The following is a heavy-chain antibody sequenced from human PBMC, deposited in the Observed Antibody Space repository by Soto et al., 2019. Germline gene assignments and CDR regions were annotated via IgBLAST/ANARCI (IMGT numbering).Heavy chain of an antibody. V-gene: IGHV1-69*06. Sequence: QVQLVQSGAEVKKPGSSVKVSCKASGGTFSSYAISWVRQAPGQGLEWMGGIIPIFGTANYAQKFQGRVTITAEKYTSTAYMELSSLRSEDTAVYYCAGGGSSKYYYGMDVWGQGTTVTVSS. CDR1: GGTFSSYA. J-gene: IGHJ6*02. CDR2: IIPIFGTA. CDR3: AGGGSSKYYYGMDV. D-gene: IGHD6-6*01.